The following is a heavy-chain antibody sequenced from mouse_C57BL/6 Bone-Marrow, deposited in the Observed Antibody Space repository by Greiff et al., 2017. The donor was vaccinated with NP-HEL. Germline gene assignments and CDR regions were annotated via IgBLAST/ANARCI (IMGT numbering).Heavy chain of an antibody. CDR1: GFTFSSYA. J-gene: IGHJ2*01. V-gene: IGHV5-4*03. CDR2: ISDGGSYT. Sequence: EVNVVESGGGLVKPGGSLKLSCAASGFTFSSYAMSWVRQTPEKRLEWVATISDGGSYTYYPDNVKGRFTISSDNAKNNLYLQMSHLKSEDTAMYYCARVYYGSSYFDCWGQGTTLTVSS. CDR3: ARVYYGSSYFDC. D-gene: IGHD1-1*01.